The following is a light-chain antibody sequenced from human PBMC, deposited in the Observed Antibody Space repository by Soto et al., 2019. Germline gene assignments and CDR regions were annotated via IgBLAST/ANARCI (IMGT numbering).Light chain of an antibody. J-gene: IGLJ2*01. V-gene: IGLV1-47*02. Sequence: QSVLTQPPSASATPGQRVTISCSGSDCNVGINFVYWYQQLPGTAPNLLIYTNDQRPSGVADRFSGSKSGTSASLAISGLRSEDEADYYCAAWDDSLSGVVFGGGTKLTVL. CDR2: TND. CDR1: DCNVGINF. CDR3: AAWDDSLSGVV.